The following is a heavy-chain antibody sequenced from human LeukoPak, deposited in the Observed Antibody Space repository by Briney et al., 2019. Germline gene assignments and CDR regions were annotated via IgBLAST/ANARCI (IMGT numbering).Heavy chain of an antibody. J-gene: IGHJ6*03. CDR2: ISYDGSNK. CDR3: ARDNSGRYYSYMDV. Sequence: PGGSLRLSCAASGFTFSSYAMHWVRQAPGKGLEWVAVISYDGSNKYYADSVKGRFTISRDNSKNTLYLQMNSLRAEDTAVYHCARDNSGRYYSYMDVWGKGTTVTVSS. D-gene: IGHD3-10*01. CDR1: GFTFSSYA. V-gene: IGHV3-30*11.